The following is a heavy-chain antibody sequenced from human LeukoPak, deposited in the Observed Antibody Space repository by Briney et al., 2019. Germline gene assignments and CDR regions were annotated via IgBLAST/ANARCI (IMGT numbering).Heavy chain of an antibody. CDR3: AKDQYSGSSYYFDY. V-gene: IGHV3-33*06. J-gene: IGHJ4*02. D-gene: IGHD1-26*01. Sequence: PGGSLRLSCAASGFTFSSYGMHWVRQAPGKGLEWVAVIWYDGSNKYYADSVKGRFTISRDNSKNTLYLQMNSLRAEDTAVYYCAKDQYSGSSYYFDYWGQGTLVTVSS. CDR1: GFTFSSYG. CDR2: IWYDGSNK.